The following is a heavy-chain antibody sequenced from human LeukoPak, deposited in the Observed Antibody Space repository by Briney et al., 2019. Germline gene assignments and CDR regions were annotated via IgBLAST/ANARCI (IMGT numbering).Heavy chain of an antibody. CDR1: GGSISSGGYY. V-gene: IGHV4-30-2*01. CDR3: ARSYDSSGYYFF. J-gene: IGHJ4*02. CDR2: IYHSGST. Sequence: SETLSLTCTVSGGSISSGGYYWSWIRQPPGKGLEWIGYIYHSGSTYYNPSLKSRVTISADMSKNQFSLKLSSVTAADTAMYYCARSYDSSGYYFFWGQGTLVTVSS. D-gene: IGHD3-22*01.